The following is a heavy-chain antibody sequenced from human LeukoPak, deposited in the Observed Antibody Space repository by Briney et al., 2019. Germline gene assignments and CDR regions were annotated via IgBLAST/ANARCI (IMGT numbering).Heavy chain of an antibody. Sequence: SETLSLTCTVSGGSISSYYWSWIRQPPGKGLEWIGEINHSGSTNYNPSLKSRVTISVDTSKNQFSLKLSSVTAADTAVYYCARATAYYDLLTGYHPHFDYWGQGTLVTVSS. D-gene: IGHD3-9*01. V-gene: IGHV4-34*01. J-gene: IGHJ4*02. CDR2: INHSGST. CDR1: GGSISSYY. CDR3: ARATAYYDLLTGYHPHFDY.